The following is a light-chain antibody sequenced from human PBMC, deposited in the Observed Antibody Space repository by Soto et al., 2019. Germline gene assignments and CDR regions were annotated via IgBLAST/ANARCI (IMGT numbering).Light chain of an antibody. Sequence: SALTRPPSVSGSPGQSVAISCPGTSSDVGSFNRVSWYQQPPGTAPKLLIYEVSNRPSGVPDRFSGSKPGNTASLTISGLQAEDEADYYCNSYTSSSTYVFGTGTKVTVL. CDR3: NSYTSSSTYV. CDR2: EVS. CDR1: SSDVGSFNR. J-gene: IGLJ1*01. V-gene: IGLV2-18*02.